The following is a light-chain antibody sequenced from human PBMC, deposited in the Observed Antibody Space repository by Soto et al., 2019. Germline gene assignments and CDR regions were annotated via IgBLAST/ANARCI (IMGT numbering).Light chain of an antibody. J-gene: IGKJ4*01. V-gene: IGKV1-5*01. CDR3: QQYKSFSPLT. CDR2: EVS. Sequence: DIQLTQSPSTLSAFVGDRVTITCRASQSISSWLAWYQQKPGKAPNVLSYEVSSLESGVPSRFSGSGSGTEFTLTISSLQPDDFATYYCQQYKSFSPLTFGGGTKVEI. CDR1: QSISSW.